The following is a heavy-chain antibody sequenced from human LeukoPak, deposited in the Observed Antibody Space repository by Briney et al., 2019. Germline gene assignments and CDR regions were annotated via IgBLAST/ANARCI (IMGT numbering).Heavy chain of an antibody. V-gene: IGHV1-46*01. D-gene: IGHD3-10*01. CDR1: GYSFTSHY. J-gene: IGHJ4*02. CDR2: INPTGTGT. Sequence: GASVKVSCKASGYSFTSHYMHWVRQAPGQGLEWVGLINPTGTGTIFAPKFQGRVTMTRDMSTTTDYMEMSSLTSEDTAVYYCARGQWFGEGSSYYFDLWGQGTLVTVSS. CDR3: ARGQWFGEGSSYYFDL.